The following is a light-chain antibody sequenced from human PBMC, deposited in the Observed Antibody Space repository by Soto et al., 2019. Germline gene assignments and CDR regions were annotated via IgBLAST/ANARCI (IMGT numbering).Light chain of an antibody. J-gene: IGLJ1*01. V-gene: IGLV1-36*01. CDR3: AAWDDSPNYV. CDR1: SSNIGNNA. CDR2: YDD. Sequence: QSVLTQPPSGYEAPRQRVTISCSGSSSNIGNNAVNWYQQLPGKAPKLLIYYDDLLPSGVSDRFSGSKSGTSASLAISGLQSEDEADYYCAAWDDSPNYVFGTGTKVTVL.